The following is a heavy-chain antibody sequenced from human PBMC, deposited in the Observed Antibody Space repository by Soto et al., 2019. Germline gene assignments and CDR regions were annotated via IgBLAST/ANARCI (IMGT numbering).Heavy chain of an antibody. CDR1: GGSISSCDYY. CDR2: IYYSGST. CDR3: ARGGGAYCGGDCYSGDPFDY. Sequence: PSETLSLTWTVSGGSISSCDYYWSWIRQPPGKGLEWIGYIYYSGSTYYNPSLKSRVTISVDTSKNQFSLKLSSVTAADTAVYYCARGGGAYCGGDCYSGDPFDYWGQGTLVTVSS. J-gene: IGHJ4*02. D-gene: IGHD2-21*02. V-gene: IGHV4-30-4*01.